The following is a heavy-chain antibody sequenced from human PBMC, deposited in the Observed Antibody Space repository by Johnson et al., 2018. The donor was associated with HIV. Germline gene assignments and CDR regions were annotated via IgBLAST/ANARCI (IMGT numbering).Heavy chain of an antibody. CDR3: ARDKAMIVVVHDAFDI. Sequence: QVQLVESGGGVVQPGRSLRLSCAASGFTFSSYAMHWVRQPPGKGLEWVAVISYGGNKQYYADSVKGRFTSSRDNSKNTLYLQMNSRRAEDTAVYYCARDKAMIVVVHDAFDIWGQGTMVTVSS. V-gene: IGHV3-30-3*01. CDR2: ISYGGNKQ. D-gene: IGHD3-22*01. CDR1: GFTFSSYA. J-gene: IGHJ3*02.